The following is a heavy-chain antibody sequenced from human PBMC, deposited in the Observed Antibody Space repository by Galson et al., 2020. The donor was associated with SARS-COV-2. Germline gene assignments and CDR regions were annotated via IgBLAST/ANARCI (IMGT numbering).Heavy chain of an antibody. J-gene: IGHJ4*02. Sequence: GGSLRLSCEVSGFTFSDFGMNWVRQAPGKGLEWVSSISSSSSFIYYADSVKGRFTISRDNAKNSLYLQMNSLRVEDTAVYYCASDIRYCSRTTCSYYWGQGTLVTVSS. CDR3: ASDIRYCSRTTCSYY. D-gene: IGHD2-2*01. CDR1: GFTFSDFG. CDR2: ISSSSSFI. V-gene: IGHV3-21*01.